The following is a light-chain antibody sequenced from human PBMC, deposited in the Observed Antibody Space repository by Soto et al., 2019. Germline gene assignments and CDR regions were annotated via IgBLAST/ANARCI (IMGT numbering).Light chain of an antibody. J-gene: IGLJ2*01. V-gene: IGLV2-14*01. CDR2: DVS. CDR1: SSDVGGYNY. Sequence: QSALTQPAAVSGSPGQSITISCTGTSSDVGGYNYVSWYQQPPGKAPKLMIYDVSNRPSGVSNRFSGSKPGNTACLTISGLQAEDEADYYCSSYTSSSTYVVFGGGTKLTVL. CDR3: SSYTSSSTYVV.